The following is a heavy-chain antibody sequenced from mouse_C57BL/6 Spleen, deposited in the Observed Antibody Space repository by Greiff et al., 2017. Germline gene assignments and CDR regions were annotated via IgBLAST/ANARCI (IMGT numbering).Heavy chain of an antibody. CDR1: GYTFTSYW. D-gene: IGHD2-4*01. Sequence: VQLQQSGAELAKPGASVKLSCKASGYTFTSYWMHWVKQRPGQGLELIGYINPSSGYTKYNQKFKYKSTLTADKSSSTAYMQLSSLTYEDSAFYYCARGHYDYDGAWFAYWGQGTLVTVSA. CDR3: ARGHYDYDGAWFAY. J-gene: IGHJ3*01. V-gene: IGHV1-7*01. CDR2: INPSSGYT.